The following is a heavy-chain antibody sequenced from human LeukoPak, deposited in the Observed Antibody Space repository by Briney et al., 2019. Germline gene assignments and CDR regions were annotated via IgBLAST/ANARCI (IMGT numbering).Heavy chain of an antibody. CDR3: ATYYESSGYRLDY. CDR2: IIHSGST. J-gene: IGHJ4*02. D-gene: IGHD3-22*01. Sequence: GSLRLSCVASGFTFGKYWMSWVRQPPGKGLEWIGEIIHSGSTNYNPSLKSRVTMSIDNSKNQFSLELISVTATDTAVYYCATYYESSGYRLDYWGQGTLVTVSS. CDR1: GFTFGKYW. V-gene: IGHV4-4*02.